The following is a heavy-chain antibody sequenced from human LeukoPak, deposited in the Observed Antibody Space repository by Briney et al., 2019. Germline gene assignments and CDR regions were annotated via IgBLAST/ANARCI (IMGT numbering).Heavy chain of an antibody. CDR2: ISSYNGNT. CDR1: GYTFTSYG. J-gene: IGHJ3*02. Sequence: ASVKVSCKASGYTFTSYGISWVRQAPGQGLEWMGWISSYNGNTRYAQKFQGRVTMTTDTSTSTAYMEVRSLKSDDTAVYYCARGPLGDLFSDAFDIWGQGTKVTVSS. CDR3: ARGPLGDLFSDAFDI. V-gene: IGHV1-18*01. D-gene: IGHD3-10*01.